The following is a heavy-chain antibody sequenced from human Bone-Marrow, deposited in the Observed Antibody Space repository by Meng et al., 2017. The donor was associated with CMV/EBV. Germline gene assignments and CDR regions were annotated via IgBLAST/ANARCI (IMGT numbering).Heavy chain of an antibody. J-gene: IGHJ4*02. Sequence: AASGFTFSSYALTWVRQAPGKGLEWVSGISTSGGATYYADSVKGRFTISRDNSKDMLYLQMHSLRAEDTAFYYCAKDRTYVAGIFDYWGQGTLVTVSS. CDR1: GFTFSSYA. CDR2: ISTSGGAT. D-gene: IGHD6-19*01. V-gene: IGHV3-23*01. CDR3: AKDRTYVAGIFDY.